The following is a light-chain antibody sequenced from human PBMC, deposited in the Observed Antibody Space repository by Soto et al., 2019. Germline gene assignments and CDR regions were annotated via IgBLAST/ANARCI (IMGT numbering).Light chain of an antibody. CDR3: CSYAGTYAFYV. J-gene: IGLJ1*01. CDR1: SSDVGGYYY. Sequence: QSALTQPRSVSGSPGQSVTISCTGTSSDVGGYYYVSWYQQHPGKAPKLMIYDVNKRPSGVPDRFSASKSGITASLTISGLQAEDGADYYCCSYAGTYAFYVFGTGTKLTVL. V-gene: IGLV2-11*01. CDR2: DVN.